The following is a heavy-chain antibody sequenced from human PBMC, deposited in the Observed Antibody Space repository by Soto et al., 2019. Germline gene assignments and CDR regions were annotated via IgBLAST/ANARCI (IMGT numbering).Heavy chain of an antibody. D-gene: IGHD3-10*01. V-gene: IGHV4-31*03. Sequence: QVQLQESGPGLVKPSQTLSLTCTVSSGSINSGLYYWTWIRQHPEKGLEWIGYIYSRGNTYYTPSLKSRVDIAVDTSKNQFALRVSSVTAAVTAVYYWARARSGSYFVLDYCGQGAQVTCSA. CDR2: IYSRGNT. J-gene: IGHJ4*02. CDR1: SGSINSGLYY. CDR3: ARARSGSYFVLDY.